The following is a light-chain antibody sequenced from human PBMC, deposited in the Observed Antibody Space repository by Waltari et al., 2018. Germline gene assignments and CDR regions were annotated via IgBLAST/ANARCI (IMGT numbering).Light chain of an antibody. V-gene: IGLV2-23*01. Sequence: QSALTQPASVSGSPGQSITISCTGSSNDLGTYNLVSWYQQHPGKAPKLMIYEGTERPSGVSNRFSGSNAGNTASLTVSGLQAEDAADYYCCSYAGSTTFLYVFGTGTKVTVL. CDR3: CSYAGSTTFLYV. J-gene: IGLJ1*01. CDR1: SNDLGTYNL. CDR2: EGT.